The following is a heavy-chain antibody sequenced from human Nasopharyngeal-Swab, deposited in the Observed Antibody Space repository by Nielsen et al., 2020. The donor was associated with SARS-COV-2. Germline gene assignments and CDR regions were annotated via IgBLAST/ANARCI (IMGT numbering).Heavy chain of an antibody. D-gene: IGHD2-15*01. CDR3: AGESGPNGFDI. Sequence: GESLKISCVGTGFTFSSFWMNWVRQAPGKGPEWVANINGDGSARYYVDSVRGRFTVSRDNAKNSLYLQMNSLRVEDTALYYCAGESGPNGFDIWGQGAMITVSS. J-gene: IGHJ3*02. CDR2: INGDGSAR. V-gene: IGHV3-7*01. CDR1: GFTFSSFW.